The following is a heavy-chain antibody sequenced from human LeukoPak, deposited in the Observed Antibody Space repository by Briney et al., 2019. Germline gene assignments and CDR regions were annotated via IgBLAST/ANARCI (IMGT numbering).Heavy chain of an antibody. Sequence: SETLSLTCTVSGGSISSYFWSWIRQPPGRGLEWVGYIHYSGSTDYNPSLKGRVTISVDTSKNQFSLRLTSVNAADTALYYCARGRWLQLPDSWSQGTLVTVSS. CDR2: IHYSGST. V-gene: IGHV4-59*01. CDR3: ARGRWLQLPDS. J-gene: IGHJ5*01. D-gene: IGHD5-24*01. CDR1: GGSISSYF.